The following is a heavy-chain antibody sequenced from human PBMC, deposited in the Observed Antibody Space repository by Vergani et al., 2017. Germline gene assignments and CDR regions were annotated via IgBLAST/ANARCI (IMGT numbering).Heavy chain of an antibody. V-gene: IGHV3-30*02. CDR1: GFTFSSYD. CDR3: AKNSGSGAPDY. J-gene: IGHJ4*02. Sequence: QVQLVESGGGVVQPGGSLRLSCAASGFTFSSYDMHWVRQAPGKGLEWVSFIRYDGSNKYYGDSVKGRFTISRDNSKITVYLQMNSLRTEDTALYYCAKNSGSGAPDYWGQGTLVTVSS. D-gene: IGHD3-10*01. CDR2: IRYDGSNK.